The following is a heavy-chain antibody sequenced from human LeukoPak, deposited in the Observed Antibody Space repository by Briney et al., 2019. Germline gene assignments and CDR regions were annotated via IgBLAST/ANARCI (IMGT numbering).Heavy chain of an antibody. Sequence: GGSLRLSCAASGFTFNSYGMHWVRQAPGKGLEWVAFIRYDGSNKYYADSVKGRFTISRDTSRNTLYLQMTSLRAEDTAVYYCAKDHGGSSAHYIDVWGKGTRVTVSS. CDR3: AKDHGGSSAHYIDV. V-gene: IGHV3-30*02. J-gene: IGHJ6*03. D-gene: IGHD2-2*01. CDR2: IRYDGSNK. CDR1: GFTFNSYG.